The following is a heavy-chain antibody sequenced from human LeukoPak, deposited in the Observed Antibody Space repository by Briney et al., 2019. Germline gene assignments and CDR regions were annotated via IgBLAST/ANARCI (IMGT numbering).Heavy chain of an antibody. D-gene: IGHD1-1*01. CDR2: INHSGST. Sequence: SETLSLTCTVSGGSISSSIYYWVWIRQPPGKGLEWIGEINHSGSTNYNPSLKSRVTISVDTSKNQFSLKLSSVTAADTAVYYCARGPYWNDGTEHYYYYYMDVWGKGTTVTVSS. CDR1: GGSISSSIYY. CDR3: ARGPYWNDGTEHYYYYYMDV. V-gene: IGHV4-39*07. J-gene: IGHJ6*03.